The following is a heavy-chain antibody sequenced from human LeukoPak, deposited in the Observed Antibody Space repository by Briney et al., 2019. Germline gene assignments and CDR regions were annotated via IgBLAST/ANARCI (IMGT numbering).Heavy chain of an antibody. D-gene: IGHD2/OR15-2a*01. CDR2: IYYSGST. J-gene: IGHJ3*02. CDR1: GGSISSSSYY. CDR3: ARQTRKEIGAFDI. V-gene: IGHV4-39*01. Sequence: PSETLSLTCTVSGGSISSSSYYWGWIRQPPGKGLEWIGSIYYSGSTYYNPSFKSRVTISVDTSKNQFSLKLSSVTAADTAVYYCARQTRKEIGAFDIWGQGTMVTVSS.